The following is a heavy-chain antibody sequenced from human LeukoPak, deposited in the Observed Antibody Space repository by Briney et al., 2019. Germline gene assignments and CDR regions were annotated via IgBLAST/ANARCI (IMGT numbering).Heavy chain of an antibody. J-gene: IGHJ4*02. CDR1: GYTFTSYG. CDR2: ISAYSGNT. CDR3: VRDRLTMATDLLFDY. Sequence: GASVKVSCKASGYTFTSYGFSWMRQAPGQGLEWMGWISAYSGNTDYGQKFQGRVTMTTDTSTSTAYMELRSLRSDDTAVYYCVRDRLTMATDLLFDYWGQGTLVTVSS. D-gene: IGHD3-3*01. V-gene: IGHV1-18*01.